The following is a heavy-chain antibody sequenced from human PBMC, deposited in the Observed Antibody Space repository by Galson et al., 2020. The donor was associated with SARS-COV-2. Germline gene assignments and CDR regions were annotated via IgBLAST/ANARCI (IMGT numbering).Heavy chain of an antibody. V-gene: IGHV3-11*01. D-gene: IGHD3-3*01. CDR2: ISSSGSTI. CDR1: GFTFSDYY. CDR3: AREIPPSITIFGVVNYYYYMDV. Sequence: GGSLRLSCAASGFTFSDYYMSWIRQAPGKGLEWVSYISSSGSTIYYADSVKGRFTISRDNAKNSLYLQMNSLRAEDTAVYYCAREIPPSITIFGVVNYYYYMDVWGKGTTVTVSS. J-gene: IGHJ6*03.